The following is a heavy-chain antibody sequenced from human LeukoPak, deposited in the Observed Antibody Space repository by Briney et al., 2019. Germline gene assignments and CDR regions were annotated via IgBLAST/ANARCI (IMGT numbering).Heavy chain of an antibody. CDR1: GFTFSSYW. Sequence: PGGSLRLSCAASGFTFSSYWMSWVRQAPGKGLEWVANIKKDGSEKYYVDSVKGRFTISRDNAKNSLYLQMNSLRAEDTAMYYCARDHHRRLYDSQARDTFDIWGQGTMVTVSS. CDR2: IKKDGSEK. CDR3: ARDHHRRLYDSQARDTFDI. J-gene: IGHJ3*02. D-gene: IGHD3-22*01. V-gene: IGHV3-7*01.